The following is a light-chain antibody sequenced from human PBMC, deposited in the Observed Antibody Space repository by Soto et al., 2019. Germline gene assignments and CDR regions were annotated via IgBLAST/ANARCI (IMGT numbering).Light chain of an antibody. CDR3: QNYDSDPIT. CDR2: KAS. CDR1: QTISSW. J-gene: IGKJ5*01. Sequence: DIQMTQSPSSLSASVGDRVTITCRASQTISSWLAWYQQKPGKAPKLLIYKASTLKSGVPSRFSGSGSGTEFTLTINSLQPDDIATYYCQNYDSDPITFGQGTRLDIK. V-gene: IGKV1-5*03.